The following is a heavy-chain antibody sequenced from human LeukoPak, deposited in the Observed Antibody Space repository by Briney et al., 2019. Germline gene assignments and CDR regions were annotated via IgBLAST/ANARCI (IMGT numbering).Heavy chain of an antibody. J-gene: IGHJ4*02. V-gene: IGHV3-21*01. CDR2: IGSGSSYI. CDR3: ARARGSCAGGRCYSEY. D-gene: IGHD2-8*02. Sequence: GGSLRLSCAASGFTFSSYTMNWVRQAPGKGLEWVSSIGSGSSYIYYADSVKGRFSISRDNAKNALYLQLSSLRVEDTAVYYCARARGSCAGGRCYSEYWGQGTLVTVSS. CDR1: GFTFSSYT.